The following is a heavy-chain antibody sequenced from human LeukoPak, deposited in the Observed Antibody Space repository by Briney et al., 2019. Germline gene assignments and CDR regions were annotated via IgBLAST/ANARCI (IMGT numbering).Heavy chain of an antibody. CDR3: ARVLSGSYYIDY. V-gene: IGHV4-38-2*02. CDR2: IYHSGST. D-gene: IGHD1-26*01. J-gene: IGHJ4*02. CDR1: GYSISSGYY. Sequence: PSETLSLTCTVSGYSISSGYYWGWIRQPPGKGLEWIGSIYHSGSTYYNPSLKSRVTISVDTSKNQFSLKLSSVTAADTAVYYCARVLSGSYYIDYWGQGTLVTVSS.